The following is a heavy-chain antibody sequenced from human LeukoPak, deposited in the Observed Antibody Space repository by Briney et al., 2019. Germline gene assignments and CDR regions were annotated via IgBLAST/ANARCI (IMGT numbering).Heavy chain of an antibody. D-gene: IGHD3-22*01. Sequence: GASVKVSCKASGYTFSGHYILWVRQAPGQGLEWMGRINPNSGDTNYAQKFQGRVTMTRDASISTTYMELSRLTSDDPAVYYCAFPNYYDGDWGQGALVTVSS. CDR2: INPNSGDT. J-gene: IGHJ4*02. V-gene: IGHV1-2*06. CDR3: AFPNYYDGD. CDR1: GYTFSGHY.